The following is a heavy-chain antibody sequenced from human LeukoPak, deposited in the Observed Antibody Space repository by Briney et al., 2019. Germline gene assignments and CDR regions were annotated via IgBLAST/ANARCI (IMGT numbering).Heavy chain of an antibody. CDR2: IYPGDSDT. D-gene: IGHD2-15*01. J-gene: IGHJ4*02. V-gene: IGHV5-51*01. CDR3: ARRYCSGGSCHEIDY. Sequence: GESLKISCKGSGYSFTSYWIGWVRQMPGKGLEWMGIIYPGDSDTRYSPSFQGQVTISADKSISTAYLQWSSLKASDTAMYYCARRYCSGGSCHEIDYWGQGTLVTVSS. CDR1: GYSFTSYW.